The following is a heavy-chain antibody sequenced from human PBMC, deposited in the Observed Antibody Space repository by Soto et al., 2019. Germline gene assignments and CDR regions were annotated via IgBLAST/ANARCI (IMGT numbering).Heavy chain of an antibody. V-gene: IGHV3-9*01. CDR3: TSDDQGLATSGNPILGS. CDR1: GFRFDDYA. Sequence: PGGSLRLSCRASGFRFDDYAIHWVRQAPWKGLEWVAGIIWNSEAIDYAESVRGRFTISRDNAENSVFLQMDSLSPEDTALYYCTSDDQGLATSGNPILGSLGQGNPVAVSS. CDR2: IIWNSEAI. J-gene: IGHJ4*02. D-gene: IGHD2-15*01.